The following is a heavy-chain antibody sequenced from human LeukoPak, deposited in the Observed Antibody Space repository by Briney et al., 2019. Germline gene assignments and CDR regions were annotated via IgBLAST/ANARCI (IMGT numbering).Heavy chain of an antibody. D-gene: IGHD1-26*01. J-gene: IGHJ4*02. V-gene: IGHV3-21*01. CDR3: AKDGVGATSLDC. Sequence: PGGSLRLSCAASGYTFSSYSINWVRQAPGKGLEWVSSISVGGNYIYYADSVRGRFSISRDDARTSLYLQMDSLRGDDTAVYYCAKDGVGATSLDCWGQGTLVTVSS. CDR1: GYTFSSYS. CDR2: ISVGGNYI.